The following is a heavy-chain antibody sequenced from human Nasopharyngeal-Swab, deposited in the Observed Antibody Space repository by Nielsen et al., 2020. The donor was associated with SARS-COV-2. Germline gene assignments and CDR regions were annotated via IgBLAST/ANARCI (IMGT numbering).Heavy chain of an antibody. CDR2: IIPIFGTA. D-gene: IGHD1-7*01. J-gene: IGHJ4*02. V-gene: IGHV1-69*13. CDR1: GYTFTSYG. Sequence: SVKVSCKASGYTFTSYGISWVRQAPGQGLEWMGGIIPIFGTANYAQKFQGRVTITADESTSTAYMELSSLRSEDTAVYYCARDGTFQPLDYWGQGTLVTVSS. CDR3: ARDGTFQPLDY.